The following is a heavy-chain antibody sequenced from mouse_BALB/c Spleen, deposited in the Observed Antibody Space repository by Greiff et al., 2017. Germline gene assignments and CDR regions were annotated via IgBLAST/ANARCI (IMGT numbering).Heavy chain of an antibody. CDR3: ARYGSSPLYAMDY. V-gene: IGHV3-8*02. D-gene: IGHD1-1*01. Sequence: EVKLQESGPSLVKPSQTLSLTCSVTGDSITSGYWNWIRKFPGNKLEYMGYISYSGSTYYNPSLKSRISITRDTSKNQYYLQLNSVTTEDTATYYCARYGSSPLYAMDYWGQGTSVTVSS. CDR1: GDSITSGY. J-gene: IGHJ4*01. CDR2: ISYSGST.